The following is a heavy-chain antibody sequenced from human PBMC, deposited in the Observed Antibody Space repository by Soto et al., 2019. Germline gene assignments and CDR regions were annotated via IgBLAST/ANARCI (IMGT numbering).Heavy chain of an antibody. J-gene: IGHJ4*02. V-gene: IGHV4-31*03. CDR1: GGSISSGGYY. Sequence: QVQLQESGPGLVKPSQTLSLTCTVSGGSISSGGYYWSWIRQHPGKGLEWIGYIYYSGSTYYNPSLKRRVTISVDTSKNQCSLKLSSVTAADTAAYYCARGRTSSPTPGDYWGQGTLVTVSS. D-gene: IGHD2-2*01. CDR2: IYYSGST. CDR3: ARGRTSSPTPGDY.